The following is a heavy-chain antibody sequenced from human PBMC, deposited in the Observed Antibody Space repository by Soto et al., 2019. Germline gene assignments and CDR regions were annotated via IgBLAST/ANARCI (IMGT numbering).Heavy chain of an antibody. Sequence: SETLSLTCTVSGGSISRGCYYCSWLRQHPGKGLEWIGYIYYSGSTYYNPSLKSRVTISVDTSKNQFSLKLSSVTAADTAVYYCARGRVGSSWYWGTFFDYWGQGTLVTVSS. CDR1: GGSISRGCYY. D-gene: IGHD6-13*01. V-gene: IGHV4-31*03. J-gene: IGHJ4*02. CDR2: IYYSGST. CDR3: ARGRVGSSWYWGTFFDY.